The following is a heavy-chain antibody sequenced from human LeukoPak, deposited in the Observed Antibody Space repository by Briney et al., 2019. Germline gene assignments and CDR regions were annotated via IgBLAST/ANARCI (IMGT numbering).Heavy chain of an antibody. V-gene: IGHV5-51*01. D-gene: IGHD3-22*01. J-gene: IGHJ4*02. CDR2: IYPGDSDI. CDR3: AREGDSSGYHFDY. CDR1: GYRFTSYW. Sequence: GESLKISCKGSGYRFTSYWIGWVRQMPGKGLEWMGIIYPGDSDIRYSPSFEGQVTISADKSISTAYLQWSSPKASDTAMYYCAREGDSSGYHFDYWGQGTLVTVSS.